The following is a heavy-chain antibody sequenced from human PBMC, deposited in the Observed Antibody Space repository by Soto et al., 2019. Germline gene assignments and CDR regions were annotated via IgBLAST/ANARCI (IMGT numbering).Heavy chain of an antibody. J-gene: IGHJ4*02. D-gene: IGHD6-25*01. Sequence: EVQLVESGGGLVQPGGSLRLSCAASGFTFSNFWMGWVRQSPGKGLEWVANIKEDGSDKYYVDSVMGRFTISRDNAENSLYLKMNSLMAEDTAVYYCARHGSSFFDYWGQGLLVTVSS. CDR2: IKEDGSDK. V-gene: IGHV3-7*01. CDR3: ARHGSSFFDY. CDR1: GFTFSNFW.